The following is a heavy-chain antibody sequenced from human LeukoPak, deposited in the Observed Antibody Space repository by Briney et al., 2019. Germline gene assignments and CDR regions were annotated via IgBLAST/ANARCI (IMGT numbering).Heavy chain of an antibody. D-gene: IGHD3-16*01. V-gene: IGHV4-59*01. CDR3: ARVGRGDFTWGSYSFDY. CDR1: GGSISHYY. CDR2: ISYTGST. J-gene: IGHJ4*01. Sequence: SETLSLTCTVSGGSISHYYWSWIRQPPGKGLECIGYISYTGSTNYNPSLKSRVTISVDTSKNQFSLELSSVTAADTAVYFCARVGRGDFTWGSYSFDYWGHGTLVTVCS.